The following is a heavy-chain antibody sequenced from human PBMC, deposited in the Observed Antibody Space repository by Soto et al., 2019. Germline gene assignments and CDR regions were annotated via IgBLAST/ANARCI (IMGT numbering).Heavy chain of an antibody. J-gene: IGHJ6*02. CDR3: ARSQGSSTSLELYYYYYYGMDV. CDR1: GGTFSSYA. D-gene: IGHD2-2*01. V-gene: IGHV1-69*01. CDR2: IIRISDTT. Sequence: QVQLVQSGAEVKKPGSSVKVSCKASGGTFSSYAISWVRQAPGQGLEWMGGIIRISDTTNYAQKFQGRVTITADESTSTAYMELSSLRSEDTAVYYCARSQGSSTSLELYYYYYYGMDVWGQGTTVTVSS.